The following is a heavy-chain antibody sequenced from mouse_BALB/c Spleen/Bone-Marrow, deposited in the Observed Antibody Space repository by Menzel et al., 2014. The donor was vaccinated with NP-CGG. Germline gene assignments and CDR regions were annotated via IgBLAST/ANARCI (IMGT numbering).Heavy chain of an antibody. J-gene: IGHJ1*01. CDR3: ANYDYGCYFDV. D-gene: IGHD2-4*01. CDR2: IDPANGNT. V-gene: IGHV14-3*02. CDR1: GFNIKDTY. Sequence: EVKLLESGAELVKPGASVKLSCTASGFNIKDTYMHWVKQRPEQGLEWIGRIDPANGNTKYDPKFQGKATITADTSSNTAYLQLSSLTSEDTAVYYCANYDYGCYFDVWGAGTTVTVSS.